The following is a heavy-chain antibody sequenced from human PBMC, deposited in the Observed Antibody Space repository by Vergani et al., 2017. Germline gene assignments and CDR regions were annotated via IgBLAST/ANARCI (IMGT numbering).Heavy chain of an antibody. CDR2: IRSTPYGGTT. V-gene: IGHV3-49*04. J-gene: IGHJ6*02. D-gene: IGHD3-10*01. Sequence: EVQVVESGGDLGQPGRSLRLSCTVSGVTFGDCDMSWVRQAPGKGLEWVGFIRSTPYGGTTDYAASVKGRFIISRDDSKNIAYLQMNNLKTEDTAVYYCTSGRRSRGIIRGMDVWGQGTTVIVSS. CDR1: GVTFGDCD. CDR3: TSGRRSRGIIRGMDV.